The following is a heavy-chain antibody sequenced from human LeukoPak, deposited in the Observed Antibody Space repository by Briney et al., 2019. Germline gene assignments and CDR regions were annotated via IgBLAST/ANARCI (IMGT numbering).Heavy chain of an antibody. CDR1: GFTFGSYW. CDR2: IKQDGSEK. CDR3: ARDCSSTNCYRGGFDP. D-gene: IGHD2-2*01. V-gene: IGHV3-7*01. J-gene: IGHJ5*02. Sequence: GGSLRLSCAASGFTFGSYWMSWVRQAPGKGLEWVANIKQDGSEKYYVDPVKGRFTISRDNGKNSLYLQINSLRAEDTAVYYCARDCSSTNCYRGGFDPWGQGTLVTVSS.